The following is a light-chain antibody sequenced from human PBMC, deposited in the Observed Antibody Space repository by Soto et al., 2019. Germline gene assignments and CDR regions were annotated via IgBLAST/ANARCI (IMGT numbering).Light chain of an antibody. CDR1: SSDVGAYNF. J-gene: IGLJ1*01. V-gene: IGLV2-14*03. CDR2: NVY. CDR3: SAYTVSRTYV. Sequence: QSVLTQPASVSGSPGQSITISCTGTSSDVGAYNFVSWHQQHPGKAPKLMIYNVYDRPSGISYCFSGSKSGNTASLTISGLQGEDEADYYCSAYTVSRTYVFGTGTKVT.